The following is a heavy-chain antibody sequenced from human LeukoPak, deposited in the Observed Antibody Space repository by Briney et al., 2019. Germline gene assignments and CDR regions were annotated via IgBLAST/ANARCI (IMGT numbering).Heavy chain of an antibody. CDR2: IYYSGST. CDR1: GGSISSHY. Sequence: PSETLSLTCTVSGGSISSHYWSWIRQPPGKGLEWIGYIYYSGSTNYNPSLKSRVTISVDTSKNQFSLKLSSVTAADTAVYYCARIRFSENYYYYMDVWDKGTTVTVSS. CDR3: ARIRFSENYYYYMDV. V-gene: IGHV4-59*11. D-gene: IGHD3-3*01. J-gene: IGHJ6*03.